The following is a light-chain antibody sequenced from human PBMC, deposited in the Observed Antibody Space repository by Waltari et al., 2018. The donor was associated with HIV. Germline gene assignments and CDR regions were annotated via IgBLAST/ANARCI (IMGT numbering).Light chain of an antibody. Sequence: QSALSQPPSASGSPGQSVTISCTGTSNDIGSYDYVSWYQQHPGKAPKLIIFGVTKRPSGVPNRCSGSKAGHTASLTGSGLQNDDEADYYCSSYGGGNNMVFGGGTKLTVL. J-gene: IGLJ3*02. CDR3: SSYGGGNNMV. CDR2: GVT. V-gene: IGLV2-8*01. CDR1: SNDIGSYDY.